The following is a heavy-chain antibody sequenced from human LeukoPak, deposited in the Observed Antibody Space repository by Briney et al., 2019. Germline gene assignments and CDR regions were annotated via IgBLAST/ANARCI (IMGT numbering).Heavy chain of an antibody. CDR2: IKDDGSQK. Sequence: GGSLRLSCAASGFTFSDYYMSWIRQAPGKGLEWVANIKDDGSQKNYIGSVKGRFTISRDNAKASLFLQMNSLSSEDTAVYYCARRNSGTWWSFDSWGQGTLVTVSS. J-gene: IGHJ4*02. CDR1: GFTFSDYY. V-gene: IGHV3-7*01. D-gene: IGHD2-15*01. CDR3: ARRNSGTWWSFDS.